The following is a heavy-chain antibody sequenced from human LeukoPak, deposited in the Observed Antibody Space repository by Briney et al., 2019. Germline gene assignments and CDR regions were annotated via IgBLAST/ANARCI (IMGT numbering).Heavy chain of an antibody. CDR1: GGTFNSYA. V-gene: IGHV1-69*04. D-gene: IGHD6-13*01. J-gene: IGHJ4*02. CDR2: FIPILGIE. Sequence: GSSVKVSCEASGGTFNSYAISWVRQAPGQGLEWMGRFIPILGIENYAQKFQGRVTITADNSTSTAYMDLSRLTSDDTAVYYCARGSSSWTLDYWGQGTLVTVSS. CDR3: ARGSSSWTLDY.